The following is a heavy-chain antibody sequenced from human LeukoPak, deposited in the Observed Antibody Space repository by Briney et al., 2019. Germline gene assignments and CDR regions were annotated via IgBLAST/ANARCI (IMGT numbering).Heavy chain of an antibody. Sequence: GASVKVSCKASGYSFTTHGIRWVRPAPGQGLEWMGWISSYSTYTTYAQKFQGRVTMTTDTSTSTGYLELRSLTPDDTAAYYCARTGSIYGHETFDTWGQGTVVTVSS. CDR2: ISSYSTYT. D-gene: IGHD5-18*01. V-gene: IGHV1-18*01. CDR1: GYSFTTHG. CDR3: ARTGSIYGHETFDT. J-gene: IGHJ3*02.